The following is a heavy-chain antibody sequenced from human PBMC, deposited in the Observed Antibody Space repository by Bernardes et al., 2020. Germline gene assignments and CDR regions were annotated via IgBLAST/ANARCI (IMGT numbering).Heavy chain of an antibody. V-gene: IGHV3-74*01. J-gene: IGHJ4*02. CDR3: ARDVAGKEGF. CDR1: GFTFSRFW. Sequence: GGSLRLSCAASGFTFSRFWMHWVRQVPGEGLVWVSRINEDGSTTNYADSVKGRFTISRDNAKSTLFLQMNSLRAEDTAVYFCARDVAGKEGFWGQGTLVNVSA. D-gene: IGHD2-15*01. CDR2: INEDGSTT.